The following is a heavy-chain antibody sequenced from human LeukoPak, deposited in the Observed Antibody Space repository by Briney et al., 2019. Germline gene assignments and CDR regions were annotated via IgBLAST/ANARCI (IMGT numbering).Heavy chain of an antibody. CDR1: GFSLSTSGMC. D-gene: IGHD2-15*01. J-gene: IGHJ6*02. CDR3: ARIREDYCSGGSCYSDYYGMDV. Sequence: SGPALVKPTQPLTLTCTFSGFSLSTSGMCVSWIRQPPGKALEWLARIDWDDDKYYSTSLKTRLTISKDTSKNQVVLTMTNMDPVDTATDYCARIREDYCSGGSCYSDYYGMDVWGQGTTVTVSS. CDR2: IDWDDDK. V-gene: IGHV2-70*11.